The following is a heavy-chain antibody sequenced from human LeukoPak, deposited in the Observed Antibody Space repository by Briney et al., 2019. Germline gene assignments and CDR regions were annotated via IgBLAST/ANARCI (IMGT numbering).Heavy chain of an antibody. CDR3: ARDMTGGIWARATSFDH. Sequence: ASVKVSCKTSGYPFSAFYMHWVRQALGQGPEWMGWINPDSGGSEYGQKFQGRVTFTSDTSSTTIYMEVRSLKSDDTAVYYCARDMTGGIWARATSFDHWGQGTLVTVSS. J-gene: IGHJ4*02. D-gene: IGHD1-14*01. CDR1: GYPFSAFY. CDR2: INPDSGGS. V-gene: IGHV1-2*02.